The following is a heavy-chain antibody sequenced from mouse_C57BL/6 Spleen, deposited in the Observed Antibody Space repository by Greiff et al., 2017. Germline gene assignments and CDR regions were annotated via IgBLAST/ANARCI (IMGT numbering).Heavy chain of an antibody. CDR1: GFTFSSYG. Sequence: EVQGVESGGDLVKPGGSLKLSCAASGFTFSSYGMSWVRQTPDKRLEWVATISSGGSYTDYPDSVKGRFTISRDNAKNTLYMQMSSLTSEDTAMYSCARPSCGSSPAWFAYWGQGTLVTVSA. D-gene: IGHD1-1*01. V-gene: IGHV5-6*01. CDR2: ISSGGSYT. CDR3: ARPSCGSSPAWFAY. J-gene: IGHJ3*01.